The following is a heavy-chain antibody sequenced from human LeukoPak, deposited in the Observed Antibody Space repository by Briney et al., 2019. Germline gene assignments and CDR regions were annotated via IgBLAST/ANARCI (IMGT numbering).Heavy chain of an antibody. J-gene: IGHJ3*02. CDR2: ISGSGGST. D-gene: IGHD1-26*01. CDR3: AKVHGWELWGYNI. V-gene: IGHV3-23*01. Sequence: GGSLRLSCAASGFTFNNYGMSWVRQAPGKGLEWVSAISGSGGSTYYADSVKGRFTISRDNSKNTLYLQMNSLRAEDTAVYYCAKVHGWELWGYNIWGQGTMVTVSS. CDR1: GFTFNNYG.